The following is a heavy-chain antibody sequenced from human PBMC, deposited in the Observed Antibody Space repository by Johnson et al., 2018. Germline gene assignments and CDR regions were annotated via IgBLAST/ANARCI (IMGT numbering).Heavy chain of an antibody. CDR3: ARRGFLGPTHFYFNMDV. D-gene: IGHD1-1*01. J-gene: IGHJ6*03. V-gene: IGHV5-51*03. CDR1: GYTFRNYW. CDR2: IFPDDSEI. Sequence: VQLVQSGAEVKKPGEFLKISCKGSGYTFRNYWIAWVRQKPGKGLEWMGLIFPDDSEIIYSPSFQGQVPISADKSISTASLQWASLKASDTAIYYCARRGFLGPTHFYFNMDVWGEGTTVTVSS.